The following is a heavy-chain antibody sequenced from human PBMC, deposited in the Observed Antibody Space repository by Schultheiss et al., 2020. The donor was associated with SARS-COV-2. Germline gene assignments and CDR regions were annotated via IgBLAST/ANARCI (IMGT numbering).Heavy chain of an antibody. CDR1: GFTFSDYY. J-gene: IGHJ4*02. V-gene: IGHV3-11*06. CDR2: ISSSSSYI. D-gene: IGHD7-27*01. CDR3: ARDSRGAWGFDY. Sequence: GGSLRLSCAASGFTFSDYYMSWIRQAPGKGLEWVSYISSSSSYIYYADSVKGRFTISRDNSKNTLYLQMNSLRAEDTAVYYCARDSRGAWGFDYWGQGTLVTVSS.